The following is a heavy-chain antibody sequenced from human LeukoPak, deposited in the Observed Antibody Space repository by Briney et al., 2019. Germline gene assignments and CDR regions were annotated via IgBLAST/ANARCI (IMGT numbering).Heavy chain of an antibody. Sequence: SETLSLTCAVYGGSFSGYYWSWIRQPPGKGLEWLGEINHSGSTNYNPSLKSRVTISVDTSKNQFSLKLSSVTAADTAVYYCARSLPDYDILTGSFLDWGQGTLVTVSS. CDR1: GGSFSGYY. CDR3: ARSLPDYDILTGSFLD. D-gene: IGHD3-9*01. CDR2: INHSGST. J-gene: IGHJ4*02. V-gene: IGHV4-34*01.